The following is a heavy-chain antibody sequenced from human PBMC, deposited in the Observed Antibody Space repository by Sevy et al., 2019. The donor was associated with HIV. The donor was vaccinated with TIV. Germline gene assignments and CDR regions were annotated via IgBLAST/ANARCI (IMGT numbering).Heavy chain of an antibody. D-gene: IGHD5-18*01. CDR3: ARDVDTPFVRSFDS. Sequence: GESLKISCVVSGLTFSSDSMNWVRQAPGKGLEWLAYISSSSRTIYYADSVEGRFTISRDNDKKSVFLQMNSLRDEDSATYYCARDVDTPFVRSFDSWGQGTLVTVSS. V-gene: IGHV3-48*02. CDR2: ISSSSRTI. CDR1: GLTFSSDS. J-gene: IGHJ4*02.